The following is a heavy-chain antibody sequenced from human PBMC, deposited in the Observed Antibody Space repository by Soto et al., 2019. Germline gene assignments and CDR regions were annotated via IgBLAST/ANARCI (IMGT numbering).Heavy chain of an antibody. CDR1: GFTFKTYY. J-gene: IGHJ5*02. D-gene: IGHD3-10*01. Sequence: GGSLRLSCAASGFTFKTYYMHWVRQAPGKGLEWVSAISGSGGSTYYADSVKGRFTISRDNSKNTLYLQMNSLRAEDTAVYYCAKVSPLLLWFGESNENWFDPWGQGTLVTVSS. V-gene: IGHV3-23*01. CDR3: AKVSPLLLWFGESNENWFDP. CDR2: ISGSGGST.